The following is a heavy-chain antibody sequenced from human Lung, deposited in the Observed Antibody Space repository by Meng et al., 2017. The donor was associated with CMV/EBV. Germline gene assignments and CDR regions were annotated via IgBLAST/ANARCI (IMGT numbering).Heavy chain of an antibody. V-gene: IGHV1-69*05. CDR2: IIPIFGTA. Sequence: SXXVSXKASVCTFSSYAISWVRQAAGQGLEWMGGIIPIFGTANYAQKFQGRVTITTDEFTSTAYTELSSLRSEDTAVYYCARDRASIADPGVSYSGMDVWXEGTXVTVSS. CDR1: VCTFSSYA. CDR3: ARDRASIADPGVSYSGMDV. J-gene: IGHJ6*04. D-gene: IGHD6-6*01.